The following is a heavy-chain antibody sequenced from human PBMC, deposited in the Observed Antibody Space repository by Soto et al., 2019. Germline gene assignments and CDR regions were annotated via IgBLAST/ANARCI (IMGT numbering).Heavy chain of an antibody. J-gene: IGHJ4*02. Sequence: EASVKVSCKASGYTFTSYGISWVRQAPGQGLEWMGWISAYNGNTNYAQKLQGRVTMTTDTSTSTAYMELRSLRSDDTAVYYCARSPASPCSSTSCSLLYYFDYWGQGTQVTVSS. CDR2: ISAYNGNT. CDR3: ARSPASPCSSTSCSLLYYFDY. V-gene: IGHV1-18*01. D-gene: IGHD2-2*01. CDR1: GYTFTSYG.